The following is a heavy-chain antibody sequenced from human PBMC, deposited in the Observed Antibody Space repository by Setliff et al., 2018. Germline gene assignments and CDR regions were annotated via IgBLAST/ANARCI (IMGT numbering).Heavy chain of an antibody. V-gene: IGHV2-5*02. Sequence: SGPTLVNPTPTLTVTCTFSGFSLTSSDMAVGWIRQPPGKALEWLALIYGDGDKRYSPSLRSRLTVTNDTSKNEVVLTMTNVDPLDTATYYCAHKAKGLYFNFDSWGQGALVTVSS. D-gene: IGHD2-8*01. J-gene: IGHJ4*02. CDR3: AHKAKGLYFNFDS. CDR1: GFSLTSSDMA. CDR2: IYGDGDK.